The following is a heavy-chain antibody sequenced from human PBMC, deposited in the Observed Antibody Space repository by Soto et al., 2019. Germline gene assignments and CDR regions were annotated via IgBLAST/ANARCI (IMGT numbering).Heavy chain of an antibody. J-gene: IGHJ4*02. V-gene: IGHV3-21*06. CDR3: TSGLYY. CDR1: GFTFNIYT. CDR2: ISGNGAYV. Sequence: GGSLRLACEASGFTFNIYTINWVRQAPGKGLQWVSSISGNGAYVYYADSVRGRFTVSRDNAKNSVFLLMDSLRPDDTGVYFCTSGLYYWGQVTLVTVCS.